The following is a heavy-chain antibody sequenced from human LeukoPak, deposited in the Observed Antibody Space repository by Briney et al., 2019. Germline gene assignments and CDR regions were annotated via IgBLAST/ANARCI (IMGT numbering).Heavy chain of an antibody. V-gene: IGHV4-34*01. CDR1: GGSFSGYY. J-gene: IGHJ4*02. Sequence: NPSETLSLTCAVYGGSFSGYYWSWIRQPPGKGLEWIGEINHSGSTNYNPSLKSRVTISVDTSKNQFSLKLSSVTAADTAVYYCARAGCSGGSCYSGAIDYWGQGTLVTVSS. CDR3: ARAGCSGGSCYSGAIDY. CDR2: INHSGST. D-gene: IGHD2-15*01.